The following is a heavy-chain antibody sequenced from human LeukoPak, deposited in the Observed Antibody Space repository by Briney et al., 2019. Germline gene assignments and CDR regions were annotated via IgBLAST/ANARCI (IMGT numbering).Heavy chain of an antibody. D-gene: IGHD3-3*01. J-gene: IGHJ5*02. CDR1: GYTLTELS. CDR2: FDPEDGET. V-gene: IGHV1-24*01. Sequence: ASVKVSCKVSGYTLTELSLHRVRQAPGKGLEWMGGFDPEDGETIYAQKFQGRVTMTEDTSTDTAYMELSSLRSEDTAVYYCATSFWSGYPSNWFDPWGQGTLVTVSS. CDR3: ATSFWSGYPSNWFDP.